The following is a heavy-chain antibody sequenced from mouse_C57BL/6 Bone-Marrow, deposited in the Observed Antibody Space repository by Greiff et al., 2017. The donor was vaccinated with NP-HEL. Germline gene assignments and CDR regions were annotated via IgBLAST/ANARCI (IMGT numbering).Heavy chain of an antibody. CDR2: ISSGGDYI. Sequence: EVMLVESGEGLVKPGGSLKLSCAASGFTFSSYAMSWVRQTPEKRLEWVAYISSGGDYIYYADTVKGRFTISRDNAKNTLYLQMSSLKSEDTAMYYCTRDGGYQDYWGQGTTLTVSS. CDR1: GFTFSSYA. V-gene: IGHV5-9-1*02. J-gene: IGHJ2*01. CDR3: TRDGGYQDY. D-gene: IGHD2-2*01.